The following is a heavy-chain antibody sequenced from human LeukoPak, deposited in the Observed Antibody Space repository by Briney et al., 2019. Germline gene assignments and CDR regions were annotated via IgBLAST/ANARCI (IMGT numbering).Heavy chain of an antibody. V-gene: IGHV3-21*01. CDR2: ISSSSSYI. J-gene: IGHJ6*03. CDR3: ARVTTVTTYYYYYYMDV. Sequence: GGSLRLSCAASGFTFSSYSMNWVRQAPGKGLEWVSSISSSSSYIYYADSVKGRFTISRDNAKNSLYLQMNSLRAEDTAVHYCARVTTVTTYYYYYYMDVWGKGTTVTVSS. D-gene: IGHD4-17*01. CDR1: GFTFSSYS.